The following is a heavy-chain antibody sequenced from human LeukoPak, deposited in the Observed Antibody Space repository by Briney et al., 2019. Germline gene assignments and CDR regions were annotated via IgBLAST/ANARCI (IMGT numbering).Heavy chain of an antibody. CDR2: IYTSGST. J-gene: IGHJ4*02. CDR3: ARDQLGGSYFSY. V-gene: IGHV4-61*02. D-gene: IGHD1-26*01. Sequence: PSETLSLTCTVSGGSISSGSYYWSWIRQPAGKGLEWIGRIYTSGSTNYNPSLKSRVTISVDTSKNQFSLKLSSVTAADTAVYYCARDQLGGSYFSYWGQGTLVTVSS. CDR1: GGSISSGSYY.